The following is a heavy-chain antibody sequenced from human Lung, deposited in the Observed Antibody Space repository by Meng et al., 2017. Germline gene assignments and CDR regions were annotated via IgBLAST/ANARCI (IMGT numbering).Heavy chain of an antibody. CDR1: GGSFSDYD. CDR3: ARGPTTMAHDFDY. D-gene: IGHD4-11*01. J-gene: IGHJ4*02. CDR2: INHSGRT. V-gene: IGHV4-34*01. Sequence: QFHQWGPGLFQPSETLSLTCVVSGGSFSDYDWRWIRQPPGKGLEWIGEINHSGRTNYNPSLESRATISVDTSQNNLSLKLSSVTAADSAVYYCARGPTTMAHDFDYWGQGTLVTVSS.